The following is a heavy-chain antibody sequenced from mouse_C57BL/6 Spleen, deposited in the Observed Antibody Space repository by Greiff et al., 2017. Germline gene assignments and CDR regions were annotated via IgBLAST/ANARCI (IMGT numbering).Heavy chain of an antibody. Sequence: QVQLKQPGAELVMPGASVKLSCKASGYTFTSYWMHWVKQRPGQGLEWIGEIDPSDSYTNYNQKFKGKSTLTVDKSSSTAYMQLSSLTSEDSAVYYCARYSNYGMDYWGQGTSVTVSS. V-gene: IGHV1-69*01. J-gene: IGHJ4*01. CDR1: GYTFTSYW. D-gene: IGHD2-5*01. CDR2: IDPSDSYT. CDR3: ARYSNYGMDY.